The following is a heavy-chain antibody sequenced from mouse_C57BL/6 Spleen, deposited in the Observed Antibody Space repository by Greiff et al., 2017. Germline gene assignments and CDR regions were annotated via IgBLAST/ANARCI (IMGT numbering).Heavy chain of an antibody. V-gene: IGHV1-80*01. CDR2: IYPGDGDT. D-gene: IGHD1-1*01. Sequence: VQLQESGAELVKPGASVKISCKASGYAFSSYWMNWVKQRPGKGLEWIGQIYPGDGDTNYNGKFKGKATLTADKSSSTAYMQLSSLTSEDSAVYFCARSGYGSSFFAYWGQGTLVTVSA. J-gene: IGHJ3*01. CDR1: GYAFSSYW. CDR3: ARSGYGSSFFAY.